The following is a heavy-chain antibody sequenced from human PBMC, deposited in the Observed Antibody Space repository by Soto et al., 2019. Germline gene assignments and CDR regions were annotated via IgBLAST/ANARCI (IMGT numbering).Heavy chain of an antibody. V-gene: IGHV1-2*04. D-gene: IGHD4-4*01. J-gene: IGHJ4*02. Sequence: QVQLVQSGAELKKPGASVKVSCKASGYTFTYYYIHWVRQAPGQGLEWMGWINPNSGATNYAQKFQDWVTMTRDTSITTAYMEFSRLRSDDTAVYYCARSDMTTITNFGYWGQGTLVTVSS. CDR3: ARSDMTTITNFGY. CDR2: INPNSGAT. CDR1: GYTFTYYY.